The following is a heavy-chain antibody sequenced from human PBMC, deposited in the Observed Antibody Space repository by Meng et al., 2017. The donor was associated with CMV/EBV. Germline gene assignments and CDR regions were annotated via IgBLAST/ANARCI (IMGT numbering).Heavy chain of an antibody. CDR2: TNSDGSST. CDR3: ARDQGGAFDI. V-gene: IGHV3-74*01. CDR1: GFTFSSYW. J-gene: IGHJ3*02. D-gene: IGHD3-16*01. Sequence: ESLKIPCAASGFTFSSYWMHWVRQVPGKGLVWVSHTNSDGSSTSYADSVKGRFTISRDNAKNTLYLQMNSLRAEDTAVYYCARDQGGAFDIWGQGTMVTVSS.